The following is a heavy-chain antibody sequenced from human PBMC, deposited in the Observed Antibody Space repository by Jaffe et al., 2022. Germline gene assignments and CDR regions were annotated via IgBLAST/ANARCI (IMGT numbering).Heavy chain of an antibody. V-gene: IGHV3-66*02. J-gene: IGHJ4*02. CDR1: GFTVSSNY. Sequence: EVQLVESGGGLVQPGGSLRLSCAASGFTVSSNYMSWVRQAPGKGLEWVSVIYSGGSTYYADSVKGRFTISRDNSKNTLYLQMNSLRAEDTAVYYCARVREAAADSFDYWGQGTLVTVSS. CDR3: ARVREAAADSFDY. CDR2: IYSGGST. D-gene: IGHD3-10*01.